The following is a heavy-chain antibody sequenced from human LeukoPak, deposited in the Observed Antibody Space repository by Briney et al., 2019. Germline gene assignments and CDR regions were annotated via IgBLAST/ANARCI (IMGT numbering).Heavy chain of an antibody. J-gene: IGHJ4*02. Sequence: ASVKDSCKASGYTYTSYDINWVRRATGQGHEWMGWMNPNSGNSGYVRKFDGRVTITRHTSIHKDYMELSSLRSEDTAVYYCARGLTAGYGSSSYWGQGTLVTVSS. V-gene: IGHV1-8*01. CDR3: ARGLTAGYGSSSY. CDR2: MNPNSGNS. D-gene: IGHD6-6*01. CDR1: GYTYTSYD.